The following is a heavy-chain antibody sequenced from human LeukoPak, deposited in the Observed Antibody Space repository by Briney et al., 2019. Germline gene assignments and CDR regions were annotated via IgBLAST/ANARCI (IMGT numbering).Heavy chain of an antibody. CDR3: ARDWKFIAVAVDAFDI. V-gene: IGHV4-34*01. J-gene: IGHJ3*02. CDR1: GGSFSGYY. D-gene: IGHD6-19*01. Sequence: PSETLSLTCAVYGGSFSGYYWSWIRQPPGKGLEWIGEINHSGSTNYNPSLKSRVTISVDTSKNQFSLKLSSVTAADTAVYYCARDWKFIAVAVDAFDIWGQGTMVTVSS. CDR2: INHSGST.